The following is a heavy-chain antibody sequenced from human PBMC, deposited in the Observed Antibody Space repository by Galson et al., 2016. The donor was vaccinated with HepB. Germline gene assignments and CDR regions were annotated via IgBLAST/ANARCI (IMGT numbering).Heavy chain of an antibody. V-gene: IGHV3-74*01. CDR1: RSTFSSYW. J-gene: IGHJ3*02. D-gene: IGHD4-23*01. CDR2: ISGDASGT. CDR3: VSPLHNDGNSGMAFDI. Sequence: SLRLSCADSRSTFSSYWMHWVRQVPGKGPMWVSVISGDASGTRYADSVKGRFTISRDNTKNTLYLQMNSLRADDTAVYYCVSPLHNDGNSGMAFDIWGQGTMVTVSS.